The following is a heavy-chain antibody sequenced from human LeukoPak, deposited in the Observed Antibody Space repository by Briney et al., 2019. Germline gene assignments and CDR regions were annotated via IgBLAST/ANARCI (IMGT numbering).Heavy chain of an antibody. CDR3: ARDQSIAARQYYFDS. CDR1: GYTFTNYD. Sequence: EASVKVSCKASGYTFTNYDINWVRQATGQGLEWMGWMNPKTGNTGYAQNFQGRVTMTRDTSETTAYMDLTSLTSEDTAVYYCARDQSIAARQYYFDSWGQGTLVTVSS. J-gene: IGHJ4*02. V-gene: IGHV1-8*01. CDR2: MNPKTGNT. D-gene: IGHD6-6*01.